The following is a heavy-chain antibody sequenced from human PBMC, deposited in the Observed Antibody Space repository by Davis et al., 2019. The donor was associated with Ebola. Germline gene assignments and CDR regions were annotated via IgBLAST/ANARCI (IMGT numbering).Heavy chain of an antibody. CDR1: GFTFSGSA. D-gene: IGHD3-3*01. CDR3: ARSGLSFGVVKYHYGMDV. Sequence: GGSLRLSCAASGFTFSGSAMHWVRQASGKGLEWVGRIRSKANSYATAYAASVKGRFTISRDDSKNTAYLQMNSLKTEDTAVYYCARSGLSFGVVKYHYGMDVWGKGTTVTVSS. J-gene: IGHJ6*04. CDR2: IRSKANSYAT. V-gene: IGHV3-73*01.